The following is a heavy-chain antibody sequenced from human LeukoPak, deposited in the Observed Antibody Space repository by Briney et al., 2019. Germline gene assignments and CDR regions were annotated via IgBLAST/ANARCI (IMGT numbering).Heavy chain of an antibody. V-gene: IGHV4-38-2*02. D-gene: IGHD5-18*01. CDR3: ARSQDVDTAMVTVYYYYMDV. CDR2: IYHSGST. CDR1: GYSISSGYY. J-gene: IGHJ6*03. Sequence: NPSETLSLTCTVSGYSISSGYYWGWIRQPPGKGLEWIGSIYHSGSTYYNPSLKSRVTISVDTSKNQFSLKLSSVTAADTAVYYCARSQDVDTAMVTVYYYYMDVWGKGTTVTISS.